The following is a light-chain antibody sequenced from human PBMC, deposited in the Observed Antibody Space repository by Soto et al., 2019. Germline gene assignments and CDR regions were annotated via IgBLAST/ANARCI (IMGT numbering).Light chain of an antibody. J-gene: IGKJ1*01. CDR1: QSVSSN. CDR2: GTS. Sequence: EIVMTQSPATLSVSPGERATLSFSASQSVSSNLAWYQQKPGQAPRLLIYGTSTRVTGIPARFSGSGPGTEFTLTISSLQSEGFAVYFCQQYNIWPLWTFGQGTKVDIK. CDR3: QQYNIWPLWT. V-gene: IGKV3-15*01.